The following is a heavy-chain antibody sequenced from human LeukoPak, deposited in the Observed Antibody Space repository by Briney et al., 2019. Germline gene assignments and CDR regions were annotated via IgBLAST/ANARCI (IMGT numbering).Heavy chain of an antibody. Sequence: GGSLRLSCAASGFTFSSYAMSWVRQAPGKGLEWVSAISGSGGSTYYADSVKGRFTISRDNSKNTLHLQMNSLRAEDTAVYYCAKDSRRLRGYFDYWGQGTLVTVSS. CDR3: AKDSRRLRGYFDY. CDR2: ISGSGGST. V-gene: IGHV3-23*01. J-gene: IGHJ4*02. CDR1: GFTFSSYA. D-gene: IGHD3-16*01.